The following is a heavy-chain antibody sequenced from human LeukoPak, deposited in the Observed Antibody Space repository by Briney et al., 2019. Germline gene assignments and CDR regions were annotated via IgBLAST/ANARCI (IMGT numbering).Heavy chain of an antibody. D-gene: IGHD2-15*01. CDR1: GYTFTGYY. V-gene: IGHV1-2*04. Sequence: EASVNVSCKASGYTFTGYYMHWVRQAPGQGLERMGWIHPNSGGTNYAQKFQGWVTMSRDTSISTAYMELSRLRSDDTAVYYCARDRCSGGSCYSFDYWGQGTLVTVSS. CDR3: ARDRCSGGSCYSFDY. CDR2: IHPNSGGT. J-gene: IGHJ4*02.